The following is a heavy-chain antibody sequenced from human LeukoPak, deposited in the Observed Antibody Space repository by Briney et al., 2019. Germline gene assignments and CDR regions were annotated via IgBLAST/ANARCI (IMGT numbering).Heavy chain of an antibody. J-gene: IGHJ4*02. Sequence: GGSLRLSCAASGFTFNDYYMSWIRQAPGKGLEWLSYINIGGTNTHYADSVKGRFTISRDNAKNSLYLQMNSLRAEDTALYYCAKGRSGSYFDYWGQGTLVTVSS. D-gene: IGHD1-26*01. V-gene: IGHV3-11*05. CDR1: GFTFNDYY. CDR2: INIGGTNT. CDR3: AKGRSGSYFDY.